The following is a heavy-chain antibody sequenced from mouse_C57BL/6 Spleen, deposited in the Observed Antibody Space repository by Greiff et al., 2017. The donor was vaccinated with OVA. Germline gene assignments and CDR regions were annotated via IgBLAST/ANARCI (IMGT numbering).Heavy chain of an antibody. J-gene: IGHJ4*01. CDR1: GYTFTSYW. V-gene: IGHV1-55*01. CDR2: IYPGSGST. D-gene: IGHD1-1*01. CDR3: ARLRYYYGSSYVDYAMDD. Sequence: VQLQQPGAELVKPGASVKMSCKASGYTFTSYWITWVKQRPGQGLEWIGDIYPGSGSTNYNEKFKSKATLTVDTSSSTAYMQLSSLTSEDSAVYYCARLRYYYGSSYVDYAMDDWGQGTSVTVSS.